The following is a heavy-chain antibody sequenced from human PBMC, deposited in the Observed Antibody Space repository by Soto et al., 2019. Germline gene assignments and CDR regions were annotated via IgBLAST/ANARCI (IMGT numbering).Heavy chain of an antibody. CDR2: IYYSGST. CDR1: GGSISSGGYY. Sequence: QVQLQESGPGLVKPSQTLSLTCTVSGGSISSGGYYWSWIRQHPGKGLEWLGYIYYSGSTYYNPSLKSRVTISVDTSKNQFSLKLSSVTAADTAVYYCARDGGFGELSYYYGMDVWGQGTTVTVSS. D-gene: IGHD3-10*01. V-gene: IGHV4-31*03. J-gene: IGHJ6*02. CDR3: ARDGGFGELSYYYGMDV.